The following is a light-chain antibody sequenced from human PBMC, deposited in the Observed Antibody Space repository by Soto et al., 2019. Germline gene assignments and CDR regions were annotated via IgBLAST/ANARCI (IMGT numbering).Light chain of an antibody. V-gene: IGKV2-28*01. CDR3: QQLESYPST. Sequence: DIVVTQSPLSLPVTPGEPASISCRSSQSLLHINGYNYLAWYQQKQGKAPKILIYAASTLQSGVPSRFRGSGSGTDFTLTISRLQPEDFATYYCQQLESYPSTFGGGTKVDIK. CDR1: QSLLHINGYNY. J-gene: IGKJ4*01. CDR2: AAS.